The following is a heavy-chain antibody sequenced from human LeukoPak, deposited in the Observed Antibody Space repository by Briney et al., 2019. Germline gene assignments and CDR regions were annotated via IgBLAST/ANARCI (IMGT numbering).Heavy chain of an antibody. CDR2: ISSKGGST. V-gene: IGHV3-64*01. CDR3: ARRGSNYGDSMDY. CDR1: GFTFSSYD. Sequence: PGGSLRLSXAASGFTFSSYDMHWVGKGPGKGRNYFSAISSKGGSTYYANSVKGRFTISRDNSKNTLYLQMGSLRGEDMAVYYCARRGSNYGDSMDYWGQGTLVTVSS. J-gene: IGHJ4*02. D-gene: IGHD4-17*01.